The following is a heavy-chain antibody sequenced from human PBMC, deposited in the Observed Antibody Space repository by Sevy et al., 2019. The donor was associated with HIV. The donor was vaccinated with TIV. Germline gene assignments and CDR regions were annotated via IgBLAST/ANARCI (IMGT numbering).Heavy chain of an antibody. CDR3: ARDVAKYCSGGSCSHHDAFYI. CDR2: ISAYNGNT. J-gene: IGHJ3*02. CDR1: GYTFTSYG. V-gene: IGHV1-18*01. Sequence: ASVKVSCKASGYTFTSYGISWVRQAPGQGLEWMGWISAYNGNTNYAQKLQGRVTMTTDTSTSTAYMELTSLRSDDTAVYYCARDVAKYCSGGSCSHHDAFYIWGQGTMVTLSS. D-gene: IGHD2-15*01.